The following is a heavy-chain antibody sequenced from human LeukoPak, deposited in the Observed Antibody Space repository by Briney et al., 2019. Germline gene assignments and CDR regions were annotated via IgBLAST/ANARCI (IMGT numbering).Heavy chain of an antibody. J-gene: IGHJ4*02. V-gene: IGHV3-74*01. Sequence: PGGSLRLSCAASGFTFSSYWMHWVRQAPGKGLVWVSRINSDGTSTNYADSVKGRITISRDNARNTLYLQMKSLRAKDTAVYYCARDRRSPFDYWGQGTLVTVSS. CDR1: GFTFSSYW. CDR3: ARDRRSPFDY. D-gene: IGHD3-10*01. CDR2: INSDGTST.